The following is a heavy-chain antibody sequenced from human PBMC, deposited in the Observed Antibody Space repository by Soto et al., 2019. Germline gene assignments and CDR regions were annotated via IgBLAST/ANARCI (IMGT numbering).Heavy chain of an antibody. D-gene: IGHD2-15*01. CDR3: ASWVVVAGNWFDP. CDR1: GYTYTSYG. J-gene: IGHJ5*02. V-gene: IGHV1-18*01. Sequence: ASVKVCCKASGYTYTSYGISWVRQDPGQGLEWMGWISAYNGNTNYAQKLQGRVTMTTDTSTSTAYMELRSLRSDDTAVYYCASWVVVAGNWFDPWGQGTLVTVSS. CDR2: ISAYNGNT.